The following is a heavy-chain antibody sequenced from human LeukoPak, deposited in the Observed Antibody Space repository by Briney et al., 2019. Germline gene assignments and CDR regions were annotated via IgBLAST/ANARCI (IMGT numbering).Heavy chain of an antibody. CDR1: GGFISSYY. V-gene: IGHV4-59*01. CDR2: IHYSGKT. D-gene: IGHD3-22*01. Sequence: SETLSLTCTVSGGFISSYYWSWIRQSPGKGLEWIGNIHYSGKTHCNPSLKSRVTMSVDTSKNQFSLKLSSVTAADTAVHYCARDSFYYDSSDSWDDAFDIWGQGTMVTVSS. J-gene: IGHJ3*02. CDR3: ARDSFYYDSSDSWDDAFDI.